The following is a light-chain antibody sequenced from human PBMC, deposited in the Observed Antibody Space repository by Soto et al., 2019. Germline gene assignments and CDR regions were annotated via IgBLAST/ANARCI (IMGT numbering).Light chain of an antibody. Sequence: EIVLTQSPGTLSLSPGERATLSCRASQSVSSSYLAWYQQKPGQAPRLLIYGASSRATGIPDRFSGSGSGTDFTLTTSRLEPEDFAVYYCQQYGSSLRTFGQGTKV. CDR2: GAS. CDR1: QSVSSSY. V-gene: IGKV3-20*01. J-gene: IGKJ1*01. CDR3: QQYGSSLRT.